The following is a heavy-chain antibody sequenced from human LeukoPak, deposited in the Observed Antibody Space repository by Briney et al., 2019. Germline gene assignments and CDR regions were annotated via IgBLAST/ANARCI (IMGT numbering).Heavy chain of an antibody. CDR3: ARGYCSGGSCYQPFDY. CDR1: GGSISSGGYS. V-gene: IGHV4-30-2*01. D-gene: IGHD2-15*01. Sequence: SETLSLTCAVSGGSISSGGYSWSWIRQPPGKGLEWIGYIYHSGSTYYNPSLKSRVTISVDRSENQFSLNLNSVTAADTAVYYCARGYCSGGSCYQPFDYWGQGTLVTVSS. CDR2: IYHSGST. J-gene: IGHJ4*02.